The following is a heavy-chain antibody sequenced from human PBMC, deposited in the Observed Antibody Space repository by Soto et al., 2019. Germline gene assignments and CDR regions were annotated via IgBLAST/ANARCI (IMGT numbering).Heavy chain of an antibody. Sequence: PGGSLRLSCAASGFTFSTFSMNWVRQAPGRGLEWISYISGGGRPISYADSVKGRFTISRDNAKNSLYLQMDSLTGEDTAVYYCARDLGWAFDSWGQGNLVTFSS. V-gene: IGHV3-48*01. CDR2: ISGGGRPI. D-gene: IGHD6-19*01. J-gene: IGHJ4*02. CDR1: GFTFSTFS. CDR3: ARDLGWAFDS.